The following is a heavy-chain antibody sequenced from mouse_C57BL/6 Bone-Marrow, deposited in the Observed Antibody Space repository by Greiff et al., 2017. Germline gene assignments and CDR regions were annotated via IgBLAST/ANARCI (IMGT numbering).Heavy chain of an antibody. Sequence: EVQRVESGGDLVKPGGSLKLSCAASGFTFSSYGMSWVRQTPDKRLEWVATISSGGSYTYYPDSVKGRFTISRDNAKNTLYLQMSSLKSEDTAMYYCARRRGWSAYWGQGTLVTVSA. CDR3: ARRRGWSAY. CDR1: GFTFSSYG. CDR2: ISSGGSYT. J-gene: IGHJ3*01. V-gene: IGHV5-6*01.